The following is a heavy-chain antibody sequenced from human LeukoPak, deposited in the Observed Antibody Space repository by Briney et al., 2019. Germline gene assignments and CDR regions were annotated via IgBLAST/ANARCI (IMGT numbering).Heavy chain of an antibody. J-gene: IGHJ4*02. CDR2: IYHSGST. CDR1: GYSISSGFY. Sequence: SETLSLTCTVSGYSISSGFYWGWIRQPPGKGLECIGSIYHSGSTYYNPSLKSRVTISVDTSKNQFSLKLSSVTAADTAVYYCARVAVPHDPYSSSWYGIDYWGQGTLVTVSS. CDR3: ARVAVPHDPYSSSWYGIDY. D-gene: IGHD6-13*01. V-gene: IGHV4-38-2*02.